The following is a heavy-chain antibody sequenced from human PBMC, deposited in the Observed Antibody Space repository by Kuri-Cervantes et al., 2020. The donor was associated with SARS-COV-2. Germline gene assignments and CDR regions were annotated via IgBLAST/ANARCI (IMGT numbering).Heavy chain of an antibody. D-gene: IGHD2-21*02. J-gene: IGHJ4*02. Sequence: SETLSLTCAVSRGSVTSGGYYWSWVRQHPVRGLEWLGSIRNSGSPNYNPSLKSRVTISVHTSDNRVSLKLTSVTAADTAVYYCARGGSGGYFAPYHFDYWGQGTLVTVSS. CDR2: IRNSGSP. CDR3: ARGGSGGYFAPYHFDY. CDR1: RGSVTSGGYY. V-gene: IGHV4-31*11.